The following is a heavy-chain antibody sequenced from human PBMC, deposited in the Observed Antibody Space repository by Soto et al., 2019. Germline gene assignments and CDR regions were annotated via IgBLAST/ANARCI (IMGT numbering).Heavy chain of an antibody. CDR2: IYHSGST. CDR1: GGSISSGGYS. D-gene: IGHD3-10*01. V-gene: IGHV4-30-2*01. CDR3: ARENNVLPGGYFDY. Sequence: QLQLQESGSGLVKPSQTLSLTCAVSGGSISSGGYSWSWIRQPPGKGLAWIGYIYHSGSTYYNPPLKSRVTISVDRSKNQFSPKLSSVPAADTAVYYCARENNVLPGGYFDYWGQGTLVTVSS. J-gene: IGHJ4*02.